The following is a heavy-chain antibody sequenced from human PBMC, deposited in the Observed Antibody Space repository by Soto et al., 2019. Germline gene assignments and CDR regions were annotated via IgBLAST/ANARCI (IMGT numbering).Heavy chain of an antibody. D-gene: IGHD3-3*01. J-gene: IGHJ4*02. CDR1: GFSFVSHG. V-gene: IGHV3-33*01. CDR2: IWNDGSDK. Sequence: PGGSLRLSCAASGFSFVSHGMHWVRQAAGKGLEWVAVIWNDGSDKYYADSVKGRFVISRDNMNNILYLQMNSLRAEDTAVYYCARDYDTNFGIDHWGQGPLVTVSS. CDR3: ARDYDTNFGIDH.